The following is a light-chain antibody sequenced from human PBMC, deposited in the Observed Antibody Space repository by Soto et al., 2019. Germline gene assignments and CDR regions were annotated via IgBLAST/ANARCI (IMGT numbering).Light chain of an antibody. V-gene: IGKV1-39*01. CDR3: QQGYSMPWT. CDR2: AAS. J-gene: IGKJ1*01. CDR1: QSISTY. Sequence: DIQMTQSPSSLSASVGDRVTITCRASQSISTYLNWFQQKPGRPPKLLISAASSLQSGVPSRFSGSGSGTDFTLTISSLQPEDSATFYCQQGYSMPWTFGQGTKVEI.